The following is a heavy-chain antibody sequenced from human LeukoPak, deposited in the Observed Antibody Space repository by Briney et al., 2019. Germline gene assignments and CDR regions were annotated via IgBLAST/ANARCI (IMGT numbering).Heavy chain of an antibody. V-gene: IGHV4-34*01. CDR3: ASGYFGY. CDR1: GGSLSGYY. Sequence: SETLSLTCAVYGGSLSGYYWSWIRQPPGKGLEWIGEINHSGSTNYNTSLKSRVTISVDTSKNQFSLKLSSVTAADTAVYYCASGYFGYWGQGTLVTVSS. CDR2: INHSGST. J-gene: IGHJ4*02. D-gene: IGHD3-10*01.